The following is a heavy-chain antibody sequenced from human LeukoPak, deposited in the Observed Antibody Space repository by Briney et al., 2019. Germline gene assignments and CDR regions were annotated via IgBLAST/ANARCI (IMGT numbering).Heavy chain of an antibody. CDR3: AGDGYCSGGSCYQNWFDP. Sequence: SVKVSCKASGGTFSSYAISWVRQAPGQGLEWMGGIIPVFGTANYAQKFQGRVTITADESTSTAYMELSSLRSEDTAVYYCAGDGYCSGGSCYQNWFDPWGQGTLVTVSS. CDR1: GGTFSSYA. CDR2: IIPVFGTA. V-gene: IGHV1-69*13. J-gene: IGHJ5*02. D-gene: IGHD2-15*01.